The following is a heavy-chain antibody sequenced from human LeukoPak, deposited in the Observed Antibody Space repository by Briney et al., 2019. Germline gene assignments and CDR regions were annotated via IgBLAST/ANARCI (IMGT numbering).Heavy chain of an antibody. CDR3: AKRGGRGYYDSSGYVDYYGMDV. CDR1: GFTFSSYW. CDR2: IKQDGSEE. D-gene: IGHD3-22*01. J-gene: IGHJ6*02. V-gene: IGHV3-7*01. Sequence: PGGSLRLSCAASGFTFSSYWMSWVRQPPGKGLEWVAKIKQDGSEEYYVDSVKGRFTIARDNAKNSLYLQMNSLRAEDTAVYYCAKRGGRGYYDSSGYVDYYGMDVWGQGTTVTVSS.